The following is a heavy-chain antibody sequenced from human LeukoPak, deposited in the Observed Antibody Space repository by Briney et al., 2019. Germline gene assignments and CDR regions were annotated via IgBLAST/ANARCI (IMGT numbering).Heavy chain of an antibody. CDR3: ARCTTGRTFGSLREIKRSREIDY. CDR2: ISSSSSNI. V-gene: IGHV3-21*01. CDR1: GFTFSSYW. Sequence: GGSLRLSCAASGFTFSSYWMSWVRQAPGKGLEWVSSISSSSSNIYYADSVKGRFTISRDNAKNSLYLQMNSLRVEDTAVYYCARCTTGRTFGSLREIKRSREIDYWGQGTLVTVSS. J-gene: IGHJ4*02. D-gene: IGHD1-1*01.